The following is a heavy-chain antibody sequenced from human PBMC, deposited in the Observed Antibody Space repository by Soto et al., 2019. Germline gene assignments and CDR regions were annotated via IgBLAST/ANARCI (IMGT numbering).Heavy chain of an antibody. D-gene: IGHD3-22*01. Sequence: ASVKVSGKASGYTFTSYGISWVRQAPGQGLEWMGWISAYNGNTNYAQKLQGRVTMTTDTSTSTAYMELRSLRSDDTAVYYCARDTYYYDSNYGMDVWGQGTTVTVSS. V-gene: IGHV1-18*01. J-gene: IGHJ6*02. CDR3: ARDTYYYDSNYGMDV. CDR1: GYTFTSYG. CDR2: ISAYNGNT.